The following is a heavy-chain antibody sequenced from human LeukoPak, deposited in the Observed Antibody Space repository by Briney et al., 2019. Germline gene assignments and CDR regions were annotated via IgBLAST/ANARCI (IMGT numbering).Heavy chain of an antibody. CDR2: VSGSGDKT. V-gene: IGHV3-23*01. CDR3: AKDPVSAR. CDR1: GFTFSNYG. D-gene: IGHD5/OR15-5a*01. J-gene: IGHJ4*02. Sequence: GGSLRLSCSASGFTFSNYGMHWVRQAPGKGLEWVSVVSGSGDKTYYAGSVQGRFTIARDNSKSTLYLQMNSLRAEDTAVYYCAKDPVSARWGQGTLVTVSS.